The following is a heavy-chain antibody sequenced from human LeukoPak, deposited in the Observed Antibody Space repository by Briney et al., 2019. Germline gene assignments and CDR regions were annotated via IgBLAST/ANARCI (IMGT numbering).Heavy chain of an antibody. V-gene: IGHV4-34*01. CDR1: GGSFSGYY. CDR2: INHSGST. CDR3: ARVLKGYCSSTSCYSYYYYYMDV. D-gene: IGHD2-2*02. J-gene: IGHJ6*03. Sequence: SETLSLTCAVYGGSFSGYYWSWIRQPPGKGLEWIGEINHSGSTNYNPSLKSRVTISVDTSKNQFSLKLSSVTAADTAVYYCARVLKGYCSSTSCYSYYYYYMDVWGKGTTVTVSS.